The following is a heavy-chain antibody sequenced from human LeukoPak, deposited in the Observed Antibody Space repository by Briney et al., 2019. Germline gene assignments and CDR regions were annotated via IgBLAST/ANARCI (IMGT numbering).Heavy chain of an antibody. CDR2: IYYSGST. V-gene: IGHV4-39*01. J-gene: IGHJ3*02. D-gene: IGHD3-3*01. CDR1: GGSISSSSYY. Sequence: KPSETLSLTCTVSGGSISSSSYYWGWIRQPPGKGLEWIGSIYYSGSTYYNPSLKSRVTISVDTSKNQFSLKLSSVTAADTAAYYCARLNYDFWSGYPTAGAFDIWGQGTMVTVSS. CDR3: ARLNYDFWSGYPTAGAFDI.